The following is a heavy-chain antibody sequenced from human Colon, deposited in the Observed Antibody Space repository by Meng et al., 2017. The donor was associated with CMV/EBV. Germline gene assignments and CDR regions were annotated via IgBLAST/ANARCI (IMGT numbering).Heavy chain of an antibody. CDR3: ARNIVVVPAASLHYYYGMDV. J-gene: IGHJ6*02. D-gene: IGHD2-2*01. CDR2: IDHSGST. CDR1: GGSFSGYY. Sequence: GSLRLSCAVYGGSFSGYYWSWIRQPPGKGLEWIGEIDHSGSTNYNPSLKSRVTISVDTSKNQFSLKLSSVTAADTAVYYCARNIVVVPAASLHYYYGMDVWGQGTTVTVSS. V-gene: IGHV4-34*01.